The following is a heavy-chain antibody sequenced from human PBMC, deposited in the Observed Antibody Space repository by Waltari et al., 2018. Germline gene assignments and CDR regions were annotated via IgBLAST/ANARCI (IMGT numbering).Heavy chain of an antibody. CDR1: GGSISSTRYY. V-gene: IGHV4-39*01. D-gene: IGHD2-15*01. J-gene: IGHJ4*02. Sequence: QLQLQESGPGLVKPSETLSLTCSVSGGSISSTRYYWGWIRQPPGKGLEWIGSFSYDANTYYNPSLKSRITISVDTSKNQFSLQLRSVTAADTAIYYCARPGRVGGGSLMGLDYWGQGTLVTVSS. CDR2: FSYDANT. CDR3: ARPGRVGGGSLMGLDY.